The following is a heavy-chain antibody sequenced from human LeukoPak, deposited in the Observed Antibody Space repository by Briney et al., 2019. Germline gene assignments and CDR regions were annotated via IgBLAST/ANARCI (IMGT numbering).Heavy chain of an antibody. CDR1: GFNFNGHW. D-gene: IGHD6-19*01. CDR2: MDQYGSQE. J-gene: IGHJ4*02. V-gene: IGHV3-7*03. Sequence: GGSLRLSCVTSGFNFNGHWMSRVRQAPGKGLEWVADMDQYGSQEHYLDSVKGRFTIPRDNAQKSLFLHMHSLRAEDTAIYYCATDRLGSLNYWGQGTLVTVSS. CDR3: ATDRLGSLNY.